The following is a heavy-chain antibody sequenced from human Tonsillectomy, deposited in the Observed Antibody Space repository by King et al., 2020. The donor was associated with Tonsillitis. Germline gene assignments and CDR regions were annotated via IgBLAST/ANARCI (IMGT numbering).Heavy chain of an antibody. CDR2: MSGAGART. J-gene: IGHJ6*02. Sequence: VQLVESGGGLVQPGGSLRLSCAASGFTLSTYAMTWVRQAPGKGLEWVSVMSGAGARTYHADSVKGRFTISRDNSKNTLYLQMNSLRADDTAVYYCAKCPYDFWSGRLYYALDVWGQGTTVTVSS. V-gene: IGHV3-23*04. D-gene: IGHD3-3*01. CDR3: AKCPYDFWSGRLYYALDV. CDR1: GFTLSTYA.